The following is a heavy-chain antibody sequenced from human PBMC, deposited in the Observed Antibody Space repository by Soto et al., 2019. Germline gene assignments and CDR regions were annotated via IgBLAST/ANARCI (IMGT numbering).Heavy chain of an antibody. CDR2: IYYSGST. CDR1: GGSISSYY. Sequence: PSETLSLTCTVSGGSISSYYWSWIRQPPGKGLEWIGYIYYSGSTNYNPSLKSRVTISVDTSKNQFSLKLSSVTAADTAVYYCARSRLLPYYFDYWGQGTLVTVSS. V-gene: IGHV4-59*01. D-gene: IGHD3-22*01. CDR3: ARSRLLPYYFDY. J-gene: IGHJ4*02.